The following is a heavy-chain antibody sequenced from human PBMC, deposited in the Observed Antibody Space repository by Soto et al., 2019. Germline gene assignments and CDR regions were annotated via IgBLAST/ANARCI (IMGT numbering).Heavy chain of an antibody. J-gene: IGHJ6*02. CDR2: INPNSGGT. D-gene: IGHD3-10*01. Sequence: GASVKVSCKASGYTFTGYYMHWVRQAPGQGLEWMGWINPNSGGTNYAQKFQGWVTMTRDTSISTAYMELSRLRSDDTAVYYCARDPHPLMAPAPFAVPYYGMDVRGQGTTVTVSS. CDR1: GYTFTGYY. CDR3: ARDPHPLMAPAPFAVPYYGMDV. V-gene: IGHV1-2*04.